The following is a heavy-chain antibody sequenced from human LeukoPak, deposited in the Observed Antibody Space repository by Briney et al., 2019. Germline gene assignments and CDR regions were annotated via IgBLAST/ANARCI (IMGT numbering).Heavy chain of an antibody. CDR3: ARGSTVYYDSGTVDY. D-gene: IGHD3-22*01. V-gene: IGHV3-74*01. Sequence: GGSLRLSCAASGFTFSAYWMHWVRQVPGKGLVWVSRINNDGAATFFADSVKGRFTISRDNAKNSLYLQMNSLRAEDTAVYYCARGSTVYYDSGTVDYWGQGTLVTVSS. CDR2: INNDGAAT. J-gene: IGHJ4*02. CDR1: GFTFSAYW.